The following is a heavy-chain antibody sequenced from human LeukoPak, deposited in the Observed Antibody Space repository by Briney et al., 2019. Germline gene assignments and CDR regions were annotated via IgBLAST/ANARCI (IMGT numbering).Heavy chain of an antibody. V-gene: IGHV5-51*01. Sequence: GESLKISCKGSGYSFTSYWIGWVRQMPGKGLEWMGIIYPGDSDTRYSPSFQGQVTISADKSISTAYLQWSSLKASDTAMYYCARPLDPAAGIGDFDYWGQGTLVTVSS. CDR1: GYSFTSYW. J-gene: IGHJ4*02. CDR3: ARPLDPAAGIGDFDY. D-gene: IGHD6-13*01. CDR2: IYPGDSDT.